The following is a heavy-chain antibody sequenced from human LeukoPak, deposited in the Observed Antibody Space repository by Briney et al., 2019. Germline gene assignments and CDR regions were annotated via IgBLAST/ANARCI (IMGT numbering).Heavy chain of an antibody. V-gene: IGHV1-69*04. CDR1: GGTFSSYA. CDR3: ARTMVREAPGFDY. Sequence: SVKVSCKASGGTFSSYAISWVRQAPGQGLEWMGRIIPILGIANYAQKFQGRVTITADKSTSTAYMELSSLRSEDTAVYYCARTMVREAPGFDYWGQGTLVTGSS. CDR2: IIPILGIA. J-gene: IGHJ4*02. D-gene: IGHD3-10*01.